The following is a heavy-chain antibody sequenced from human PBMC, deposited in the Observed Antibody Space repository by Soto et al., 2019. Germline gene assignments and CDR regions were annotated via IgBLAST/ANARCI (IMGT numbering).Heavy chain of an antibody. V-gene: IGHV1-18*03. J-gene: IGHJ4*02. D-gene: IGHD3-10*01. CDR2: ISAYNGKT. CDR3: TRGPHFYESGSRSWSAAD. CDR1: GYTFTSYG. Sequence: QVQLVQAGAEVKKPGASVKVSCKASGYTFTSYGITWVRQAPGQGLEWMGWISAYNGKTNSAQNFEGRVTMTTDTPTNTAYMELRSLRCHDMAVYYCTRGPHFYESGSRSWSAADWGQGTLVTVSS.